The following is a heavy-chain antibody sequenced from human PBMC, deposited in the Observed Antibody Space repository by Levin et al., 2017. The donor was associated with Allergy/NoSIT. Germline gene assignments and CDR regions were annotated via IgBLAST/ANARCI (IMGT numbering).Heavy chain of an antibody. CDR3: ARGRIVVVTPTSRAFDI. V-gene: IGHV4-34*01. Sequence: SETLSLTCAVYGGSFSGYYWSWIRQPPGKGLEWIGEINHSGSTNYNPSLKSRVTISVDTSKNQFSLKLSSVTAADTAVYYCARGRIVVVTPTSRAFDIWGQGTMVTVSS. J-gene: IGHJ3*02. CDR2: INHSGST. CDR1: GGSFSGYY. D-gene: IGHD2-21*02.